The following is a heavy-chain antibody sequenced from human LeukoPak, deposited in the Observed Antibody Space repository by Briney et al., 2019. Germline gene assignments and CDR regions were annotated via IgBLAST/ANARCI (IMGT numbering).Heavy chain of an antibody. CDR2: ISDDGAST. CDR1: GFTFASHA. CDR3: ATDSYVSGRPLHTFDV. V-gene: IGHV3-23*01. Sequence: PGGSLRLSCAASGFTFASHAMTWVRQAPGKGLEYVSGISDDGASTHYAESVKGQFSISRDNSENTLFLQMNSLRVEDTAMYYCATDSYVSGRPLHTFDVWGQGTMVTVSS. J-gene: IGHJ3*01. D-gene: IGHD3-10*01.